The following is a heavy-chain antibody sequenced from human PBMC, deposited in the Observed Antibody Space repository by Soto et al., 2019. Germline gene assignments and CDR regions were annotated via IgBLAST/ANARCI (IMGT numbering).Heavy chain of an antibody. Sequence: QVQLVESGGGVVQPGRSLRLSCAASGFIFSSYGMHWVRQAPGKGLEWVAIIWYDGSNKYYADSVKGRFTISRDNSKNTLFLQMNSLRADDTAVYYCARDGKALSTGWLRNNWFDPWGQGTLVTVSS. CDR3: ARDGKALSTGWLRNNWFDP. CDR2: IWYDGSNK. CDR1: GFIFSSYG. V-gene: IGHV3-33*01. D-gene: IGHD6-19*01. J-gene: IGHJ5*02.